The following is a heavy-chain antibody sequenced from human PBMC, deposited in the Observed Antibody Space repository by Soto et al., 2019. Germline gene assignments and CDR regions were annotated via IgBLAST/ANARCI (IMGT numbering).Heavy chain of an antibody. V-gene: IGHV4-59*01. CDR1: GGSISSYY. CDR3: AREVIWSGYFDY. D-gene: IGHD3-3*01. J-gene: IGHJ4*02. Sequence: PSETLSLTCTVSGGSISSYYWSWIRQPPGKGLEWIGYIYYSGSTDYNPSLKSRVTISVDTSKNQFSLKLSSVTAADTAVYYCAREVIWSGYFDYWGQGTLVTVSS. CDR2: IYYSGST.